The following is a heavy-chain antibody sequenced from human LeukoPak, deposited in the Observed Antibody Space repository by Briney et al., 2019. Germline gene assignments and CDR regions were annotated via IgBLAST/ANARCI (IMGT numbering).Heavy chain of an antibody. D-gene: IGHD2-2*01. CDR1: GYTFTSYY. Sequence: GASVKVSCKASGYTFTSYYMHWVRQAPGQGLEWMGIINPSGGSTSYAQKFRGRVTMTRDMSTSTVYMELSSLRSEDTAVYYCARSVVGPPDAFDIWGQGTMVTVSS. CDR2: INPSGGST. V-gene: IGHV1-46*01. J-gene: IGHJ3*02. CDR3: ARSVVGPPDAFDI.